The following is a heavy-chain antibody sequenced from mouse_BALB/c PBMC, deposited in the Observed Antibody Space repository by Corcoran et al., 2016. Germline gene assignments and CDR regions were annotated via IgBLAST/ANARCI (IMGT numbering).Heavy chain of an antibody. CDR2: LNPANGNT. J-gene: IGHJ1*01. CDR3: ARWDWYFDV. V-gene: IGHV14-3*02. Sequence: EVQLQQSGAELVKPGASVKLSCTASGFNIKDTYMHWVKQRPEQGLEWIGRLNPANGNTKYDPKFQGKATITADTSANTAYLQRSSLTSEDTAVYYCARWDWYFDVWGAGPTVTVSS. CDR1: GFNIKDTY.